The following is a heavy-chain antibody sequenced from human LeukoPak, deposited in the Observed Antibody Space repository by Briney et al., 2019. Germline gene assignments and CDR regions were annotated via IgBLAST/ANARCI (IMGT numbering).Heavy chain of an antibody. CDR1: GFTFSDYY. D-gene: IGHD3-10*02. Sequence: GGSLRLSCVASGFTFSDYYMSWIRQAPGKGLEWLSYISTRGSTIYYADSVKGRFTISRDNAKNSLYLQMNSLRAEDTAVYYCAELGITMIGGVWGKGTTVTISS. CDR2: ISTRGSTI. J-gene: IGHJ6*04. CDR3: AELGITMIGGV. V-gene: IGHV3-11*04.